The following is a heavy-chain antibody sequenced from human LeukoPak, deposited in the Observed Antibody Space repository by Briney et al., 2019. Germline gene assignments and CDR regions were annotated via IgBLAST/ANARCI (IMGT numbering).Heavy chain of an antibody. CDR3: ARDRGYAMDV. D-gene: IGHD3-10*01. CDR2: INTDGSST. CDR1: GFTFSTCW. Sequence: GGSLRLSCAASGFTFSTCWMHWVRQVPGMGLVWVSRINTDGSSTSYADSVKGRFTISRDNAKNTLYLQMNSLRAEDTAVYYCARDRGYAMDVWGQGTTVTVSS. V-gene: IGHV3-74*01. J-gene: IGHJ6*02.